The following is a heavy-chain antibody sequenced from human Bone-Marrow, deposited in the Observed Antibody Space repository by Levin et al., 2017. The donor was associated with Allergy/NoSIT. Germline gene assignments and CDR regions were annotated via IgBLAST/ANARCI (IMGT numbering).Heavy chain of an antibody. CDR2: INSYGTST. CDR1: GFTFSNYW. D-gene: IGHD2-15*01. Sequence: GESLKISCVGSGFTFSNYWMHWVRQAPGKGLEWVSQINSYGTSTDYAGSVMGRFTISRDNAKNTLYLQMTSLRAEDSAVYYCARGWFYLDYWGQGTLVTVSS. V-gene: IGHV3-74*01. J-gene: IGHJ4*02. CDR3: ARGWFYLDY.